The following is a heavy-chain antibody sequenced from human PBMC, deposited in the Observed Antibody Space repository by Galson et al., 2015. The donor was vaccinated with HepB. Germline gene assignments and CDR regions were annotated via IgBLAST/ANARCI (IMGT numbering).Heavy chain of an antibody. D-gene: IGHD3-10*01. V-gene: IGHV3-30*04. J-gene: IGHJ4*02. CDR2: ISYDGSNK. CDR1: GFTFSSYA. Sequence: SLRLSCAASGFTFSSYAMHWVRQAPGKGLEWVAVISYDGSNKYYADSVKGRFTISRDNSKNTLYLQMNSLRAEDTAVYYCARSMVRGPFDYWGQGTLVTVSS. CDR3: ARSMVRGPFDY.